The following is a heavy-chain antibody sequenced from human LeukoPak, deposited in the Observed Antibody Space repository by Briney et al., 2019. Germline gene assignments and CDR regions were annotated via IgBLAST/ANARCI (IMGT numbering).Heavy chain of an antibody. Sequence: SETLSLTCTVSGGSFSDYSWSWIRQPPGKGLEWIGEKNPSGGTTHYPFLMSGVILSAATSTNQFFLMETSVPAADGTVYYCARVGYRYSMNDLSRTGLVAYLTKYYYYIYVWGEGTTVTV. CDR3: ARVGYRYSMNDLSRTGLVAYLTKYYYYIYV. V-gene: IGHV4-34*01. J-gene: IGHJ6*03. CDR1: GGSFSDYS. D-gene: IGHD5-18*01. CDR2: KNPSGGT.